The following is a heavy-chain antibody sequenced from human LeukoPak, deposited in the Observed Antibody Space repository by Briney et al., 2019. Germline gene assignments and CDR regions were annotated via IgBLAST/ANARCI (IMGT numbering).Heavy chain of an antibody. J-gene: IGHJ4*02. CDR3: AKAEDSSGWYGLDY. CDR1: GFTFSSYA. D-gene: IGHD6-19*01. V-gene: IGHV3-23*01. CDR2: ISGSGGST. Sequence: GSLRLSCAASGFTFSSYAMSWVRQAPGKGLEWVSAISGSGGSTYYADSVKGRFTISRDNSKNTLYLQMSSLRAEDTAVYYCAKAEDSSGWYGLDYWGQGTLVTVSS.